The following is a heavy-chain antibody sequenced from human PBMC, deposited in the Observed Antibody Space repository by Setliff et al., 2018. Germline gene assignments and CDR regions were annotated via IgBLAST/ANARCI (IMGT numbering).Heavy chain of an antibody. CDR1: GVDVIERLYY. CDR2: RYYTGTT. CDR3: ARHFYPPDFFAH. Sequence: SETLSLTCSASGVDVIERLYYWSWVRQSPGKGLEWIGTRYYTGTTFYNPSLESRVVVSLDASEKKFSLNLRSVTTADTAVYYCARHFYPPDFFAHWGQGLLVTVSS. D-gene: IGHD3-3*01. V-gene: IGHV4-39*01. J-gene: IGHJ4*02.